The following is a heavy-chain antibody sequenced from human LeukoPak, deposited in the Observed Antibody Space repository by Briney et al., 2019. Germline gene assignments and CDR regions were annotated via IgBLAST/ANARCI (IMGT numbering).Heavy chain of an antibody. CDR3: ARDIVVVPAAHNNNWFDP. Sequence: SVKVSCKASGGTFSSYAISWVRQAPGQGLEWMGGIIPIFGAANYAQKFQGRVTITADESTSTAYMELSSLRSEDTAVYYCARDIVVVPAAHNNNWFDPWGQGTLVTVSS. CDR2: IIPIFGAA. V-gene: IGHV1-69*13. D-gene: IGHD2-2*01. J-gene: IGHJ5*02. CDR1: GGTFSSYA.